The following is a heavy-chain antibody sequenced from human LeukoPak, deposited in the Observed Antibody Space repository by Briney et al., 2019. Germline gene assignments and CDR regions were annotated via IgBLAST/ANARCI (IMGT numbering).Heavy chain of an antibody. J-gene: IGHJ3*02. Sequence: GGSLRLSCAASGFTFSSHWMNWVRQAPGKGLEWVANIKQDGSEKYCVDSVKGRFTISRDNAKKSLYLQTNSLRAQDTAVYYCAGSRVPGAVDIWGQGTMVTVSS. V-gene: IGHV3-7*05. CDR2: IKQDGSEK. D-gene: IGHD2-15*01. CDR3: AGSRVPGAVDI. CDR1: GFTFSSHW.